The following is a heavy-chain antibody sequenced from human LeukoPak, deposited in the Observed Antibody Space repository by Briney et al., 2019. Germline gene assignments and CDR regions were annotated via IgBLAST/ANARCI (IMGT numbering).Heavy chain of an antibody. V-gene: IGHV5-51*01. D-gene: IGHD3-22*01. J-gene: IGHJ4*02. CDR2: IYPGDSDT. CDR1: GYTSINYW. CDR3: ASSRYYYDGSGHLFHY. Sequence: GESLKISCKCSGYTSINYWIAWVRQLPGKGLEWTGTIYPGDSDTRFSPSFRGQVTFSADKSISISYLQWDTLKASDSAMYYCASSRYYYDGSGHLFHYWGQGTLVTVSS.